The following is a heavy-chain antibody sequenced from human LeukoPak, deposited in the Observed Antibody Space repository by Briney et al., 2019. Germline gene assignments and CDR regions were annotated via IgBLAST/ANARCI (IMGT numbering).Heavy chain of an antibody. V-gene: IGHV3-23*01. CDR1: GFTFSSYA. J-gene: IGHJ4*02. D-gene: IGHD6-6*01. CDR2: ISGSGGST. CDR3: AKNPEYSSSSPHFDY. Sequence: PGGSLRLSCAASGFTFSSYAMSWVRQAPGKGLEWVSAISGSGGSTYYADSVKGRFTISRDNSKNTLYLQMNSLRAEDTAVYYCAKNPEYSSSSPHFDYWGQGTLVTVSS.